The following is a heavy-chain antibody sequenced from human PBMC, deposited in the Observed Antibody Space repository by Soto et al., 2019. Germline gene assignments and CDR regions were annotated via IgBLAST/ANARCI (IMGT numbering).Heavy chain of an antibody. CDR3: ARDVVTHAFDI. V-gene: IGHV3-20*01. D-gene: IGHD2-21*02. CDR2: INWNGGST. CDR1: GFTFDDYG. J-gene: IGHJ3*02. Sequence: GGSLRLSCAASGFTFDDYGMSWVRQAPGKGLEWVSGINWNGGSTGYADSVKGRFTISRDNAKNSLYLQMNSLGAEDTALYHCARDVVTHAFDIWGQGTMVTVSS.